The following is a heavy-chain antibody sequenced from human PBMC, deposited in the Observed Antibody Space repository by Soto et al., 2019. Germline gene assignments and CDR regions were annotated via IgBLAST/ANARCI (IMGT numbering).Heavy chain of an antibody. CDR2: IYYSGST. CDR1: GGSISSGGYY. J-gene: IGHJ5*02. D-gene: IGHD3-22*01. V-gene: IGHV4-31*03. Sequence: PAETLSLTCTVSGGSISSGGYYWSWIRQHPGKGLEWIGYIYYSGSTYYNPSLKSRVTISVDTSKNQFSLKLSSVAAADTAVYYCARGLSTYDSSGYYPLGQGTLVTVSS. CDR3: ARGLSTYDSSGYYP.